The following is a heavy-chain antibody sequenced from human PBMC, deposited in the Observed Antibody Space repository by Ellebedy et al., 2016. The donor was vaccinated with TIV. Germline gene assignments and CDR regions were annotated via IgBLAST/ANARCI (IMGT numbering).Heavy chain of an antibody. V-gene: IGHV3-74*01. Sequence: GESLKISXSTSGFMFNSYWMYWVRQVPGKGPVWVSRIGTEANNTDYADFVKGRFTISRDNSKNTLYLQMNSLRPEDTAVYYCARAAYGSPTYFQHWGQGTLVTVSS. CDR3: ARAAYGSPTYFQH. D-gene: IGHD3-16*01. CDR1: GFMFNSYW. CDR2: IGTEANNT. J-gene: IGHJ1*01.